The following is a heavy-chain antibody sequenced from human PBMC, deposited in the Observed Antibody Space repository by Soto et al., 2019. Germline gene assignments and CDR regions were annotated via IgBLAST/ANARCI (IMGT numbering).Heavy chain of an antibody. J-gene: IGHJ6*02. CDR2: ISAYNGNT. CDR1: GYTFTSYG. CDR3: ARLPYSSGWYGGYYYYGMDV. D-gene: IGHD6-19*01. Sequence: GASVKVSCKASGYTFTSYGISWVRQAPGQGLEWMGWISAYNGNTNYAQKLQGRVTMTTDTSTSTAYMELRSLRSDDTAVYYCARLPYSSGWYGGYYYYGMDVWGQGTTVTVSS. V-gene: IGHV1-18*01.